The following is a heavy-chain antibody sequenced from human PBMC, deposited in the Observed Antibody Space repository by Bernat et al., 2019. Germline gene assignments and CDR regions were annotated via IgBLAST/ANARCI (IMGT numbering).Heavy chain of an antibody. J-gene: IGHJ4*02. CDR2: IRSKGHSYAT. D-gene: IGHD5-24*01. CDR3: TRPLTERWLTEHIDY. CDR1: GFTFSGSA. V-gene: IGHV3-73*01. Sequence: EVQLVESGGGLVQPGGSLKLSCTASGFTFSGSAMHWVRQASGKGLEWVGRIRSKGHSYATAYAASVKGRFTISRDDSKNTAYLQMNSPKTEETDVYYCTRPLTERWLTEHIDYWGQGTLVTVSS.